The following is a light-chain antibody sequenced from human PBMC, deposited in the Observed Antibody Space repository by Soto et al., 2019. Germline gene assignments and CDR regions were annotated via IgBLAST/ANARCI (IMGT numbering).Light chain of an antibody. CDR2: DAS. Sequence: ENVLTKSPDTVSLSPEKRATLSCGASQSVSSNFLAWYQQKPGLPPRLLIYDASIRAAGIPDRFSGSGSGTDFSLTICTLEAEAFAVYYCQQYGDLPPTFGQGTKVDIK. CDR1: QSVSSNF. CDR3: QQYGDLPPT. V-gene: IGKV3D-20*01. J-gene: IGKJ1*01.